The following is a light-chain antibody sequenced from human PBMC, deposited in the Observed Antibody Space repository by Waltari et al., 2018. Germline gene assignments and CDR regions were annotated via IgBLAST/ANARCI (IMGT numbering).Light chain of an antibody. CDR2: EDN. V-gene: IGLV3-1*01. CDR1: TLGQKY. CDR3: QAWDRNTVV. Sequence: SYELIQTPSVSVSPGQTANIACSGKTLGQKYVSWYRQKPGQSPVLIIYEDNKRPSGIPERSSGCNSGNAATLTISDTQAMDEADYYCQAWDRNTVVFGGGTELTVL. J-gene: IGLJ3*02.